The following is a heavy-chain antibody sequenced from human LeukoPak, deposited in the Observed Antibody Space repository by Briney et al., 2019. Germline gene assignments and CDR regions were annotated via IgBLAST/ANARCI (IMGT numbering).Heavy chain of an antibody. CDR1: GGSLSTYY. CDR2: IYHSGST. Sequence: SETLSLTCTVSGGSLSTYYWSWIRQPPGKGLEWLGFIYHSGSTTYNPSLRSRVTISLDTSKNQISLNLSSVTAADTAVYFCARGEGVPPDYWGQGTLVTVSS. CDR3: ARGEGVPPDY. V-gene: IGHV4-59*01. D-gene: IGHD1-1*01. J-gene: IGHJ4*02.